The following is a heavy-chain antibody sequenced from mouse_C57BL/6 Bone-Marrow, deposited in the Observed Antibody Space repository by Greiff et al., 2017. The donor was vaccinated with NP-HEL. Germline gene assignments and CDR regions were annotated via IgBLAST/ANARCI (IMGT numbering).Heavy chain of an antibody. CDR1: GYTFTSYW. CDR2: IYPSDSET. V-gene: IGHV1-61*01. J-gene: IGHJ4*01. CDR3: ARRESTMVTTDYAMDY. D-gene: IGHD2-2*01. Sequence: VQLQQPGAELVRPGSSVKLSCKASGYTFTSYWMDWVKQRPGQGLEWIGNIYPSDSETHYNQKFKDKATLTVDKSSSTAYMQLSSLTSEDSAVYYCARRESTMVTTDYAMDYWGQGTSVTVSS.